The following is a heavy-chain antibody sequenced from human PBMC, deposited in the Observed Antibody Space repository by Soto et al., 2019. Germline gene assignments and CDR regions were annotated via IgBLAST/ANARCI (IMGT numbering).Heavy chain of an antibody. CDR2: IYYSGST. J-gene: IGHJ5*02. CDR3: ARTREYYYGSGSYAGFDP. D-gene: IGHD3-10*01. V-gene: IGHV4-59*08. CDR1: GGSISSYY. Sequence: QVQLQESGPGLVKPSETLSLTCTVSGGSISSYYWSWIRQPPGKGLEWIGYIYYSGSTNYNPSLRSRVTLSVDTSKNQFSLKLSSVTAADTAVYYCARTREYYYGSGSYAGFDPWGQGTLVTVSS.